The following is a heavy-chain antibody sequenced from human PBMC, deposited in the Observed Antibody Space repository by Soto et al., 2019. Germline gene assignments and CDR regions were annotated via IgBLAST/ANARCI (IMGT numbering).Heavy chain of an antibody. V-gene: IGHV1-18*01. CDR2: ISTYNGNT. D-gene: IGHD2-2*01. CDR3: GRDLYQSVFYYGMDV. CDR1: GYTFTSYG. J-gene: IGHJ6*02. Sequence: QVQVMQSVAEVKKPGASVKVSCKASGYTFTSYGISWVRQAPGQGLEWMGWISTYNGNTNYAQKLQGRVTMTTDTSTSTAYMELRSLRSDDTAVYYCGRDLYQSVFYYGMDVWGQGTTVTVSS.